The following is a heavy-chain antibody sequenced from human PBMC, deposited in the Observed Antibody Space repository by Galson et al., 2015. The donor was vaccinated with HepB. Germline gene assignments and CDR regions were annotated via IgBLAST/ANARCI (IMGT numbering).Heavy chain of an antibody. J-gene: IGHJ4*02. CDR2: IIPIFGTA. D-gene: IGHD5-18*01. CDR3: ARAESSGYSYRGGRDPYYFDY. Sequence: SVKVSCKASGGTFSSYAISWVRQAPGQGLEWMGGIIPIFGTANYAQKFQGRVTITADESTSTAYMELSSLRSEDTAVYYCARAESSGYSYRGGRDPYYFDYWGQGTLVTVSS. CDR1: GGTFSSYA. V-gene: IGHV1-69*13.